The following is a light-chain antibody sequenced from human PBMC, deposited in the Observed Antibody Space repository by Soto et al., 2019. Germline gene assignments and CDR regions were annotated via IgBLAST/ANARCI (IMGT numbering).Light chain of an antibody. CDR2: AAS. CDR1: QGISNY. Sequence: DIQMTQSPSSLSASVGDRVTITCRASQGISNYIAWYQQKPGKVPKLLIYAASTLQSGVPYRFSGSGSGTDYTLNISKLQPEDVATYYCQKYNSALLTFGQGAKVDIK. CDR3: QKYNSALLT. J-gene: IGKJ1*01. V-gene: IGKV1-27*01.